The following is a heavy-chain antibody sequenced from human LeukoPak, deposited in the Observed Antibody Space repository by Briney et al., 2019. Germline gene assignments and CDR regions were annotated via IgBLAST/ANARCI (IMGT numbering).Heavy chain of an antibody. V-gene: IGHV3-21*01. D-gene: IGHD4-23*01. CDR3: ARGGVSVGGNFDY. J-gene: IGHJ4*02. CDR2: ISRSSSYI. CDR1: GFTFSSYT. Sequence: GTSLRLSCAASGFTFSSYTMNWVRQAPGKGLEWVSSISRSSSYIYYADSMKGRFTISRDNANNSLFLQMNSLRAEDTAVYYCARGGVSVGGNFDYWGQGTLVTVSS.